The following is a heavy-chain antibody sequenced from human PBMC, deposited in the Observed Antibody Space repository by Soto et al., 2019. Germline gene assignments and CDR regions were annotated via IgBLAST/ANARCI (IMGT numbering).Heavy chain of an antibody. V-gene: IGHV3-23*01. J-gene: IGHJ6*02. CDR2: IIGSAYTA. CDR1: GFTFSSYT. D-gene: IGHD1-20*01. CDR3: ARDPNLGANWNYNYYYGMDV. Sequence: GGSLRLSCAASGFTFSSYTMSWVRQAPGEGLEWVSAIIGSAYTAYYADSVKGRFTISRDNSKNTLYLQMNSLRAEDTAVYYCARDPNLGANWNYNYYYGMDVWGQGTTVTVSS.